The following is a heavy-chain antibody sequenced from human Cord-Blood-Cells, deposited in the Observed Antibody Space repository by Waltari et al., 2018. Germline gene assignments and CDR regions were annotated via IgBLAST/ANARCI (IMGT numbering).Heavy chain of an antibody. V-gene: IGHV1-69*01. CDR2: IIPIFGTA. CDR1: GGTFSSYA. D-gene: IGHD3-22*01. J-gene: IGHJ6*02. CDR3: ASHYDSSGYYYYYGMDV. Sequence: QVQLVQSGAEVKKPGSSVKVSCKASGGTFSSYAISWVRQAPGQGLEWMGGIIPIFGTANYAQKVQGRVTITADESTSTAYMELSSLRSEDTAVYYCASHYDSSGYYYYYGMDVWGQGTTVTVSS.